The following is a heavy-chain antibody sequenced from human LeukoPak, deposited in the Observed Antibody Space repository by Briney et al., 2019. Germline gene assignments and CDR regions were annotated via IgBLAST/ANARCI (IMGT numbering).Heavy chain of an antibody. CDR1: GGSFIGYH. Sequence: SETLSLTCAVSGGSFIGYHWNWIRQPPGKGLEWIGEINHSGSTNYNPSLKSRVTISVDTSKNQFSLKLRSVTAADTAVYYCARRGYDFWSGYSPFDYWGQGTLVTVSS. V-gene: IGHV4-34*01. D-gene: IGHD3-3*01. J-gene: IGHJ4*02. CDR3: ARRGYDFWSGYSPFDY. CDR2: INHSGST.